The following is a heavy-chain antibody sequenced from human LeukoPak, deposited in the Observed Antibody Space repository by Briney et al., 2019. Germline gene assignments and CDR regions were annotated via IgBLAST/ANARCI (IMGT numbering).Heavy chain of an antibody. V-gene: IGHV4-34*01. CDR1: RGVFRGYF. CDR3: ARLPLGAFGEVLNFDC. CDR2: INDSGTT. J-gene: IGHJ4*02. Sequence: SETLSPTRGVSRGVFRGYFWGGVRAAPGEGGGGVGGINDSGTTKYNPTLESRVTVSIDTSKNQFSLKVKSVTAADTGVYYCARLPLGAFGEVLNFDCWGQGALVTVSS. D-gene: IGHD3-10*01.